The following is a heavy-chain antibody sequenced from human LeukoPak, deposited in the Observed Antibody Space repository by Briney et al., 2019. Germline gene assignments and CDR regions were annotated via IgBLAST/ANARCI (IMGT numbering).Heavy chain of an antibody. CDR1: GFTFSSYA. D-gene: IGHD4-23*01. J-gene: IGHJ6*02. V-gene: IGHV3-30-3*01. CDR2: ISYDGSNK. CDR3: ARTTVVTPRYYYYGMDV. Sequence: PGGSLGLSCAASGFTFSSYAMHWVRQASGKGLEWVAVISYDGSNKYYADSVKGRFTISRDNSKNTLYLQMNSLRAEDTAVYYCARTTVVTPRYYYYGMDVWGQGTTVTVSS.